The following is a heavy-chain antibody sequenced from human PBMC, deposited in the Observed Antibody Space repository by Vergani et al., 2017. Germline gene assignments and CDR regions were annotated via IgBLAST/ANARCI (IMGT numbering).Heavy chain of an antibody. CDR3: AREAPHMDV. V-gene: IGHV3-9*01. J-gene: IGHJ6*03. CDR2: ISWNSGSI. CDR1: GFTFNDYA. Sequence: EVQLVESGGGLVQPGRSLRLSCAASGFTFNDYAMHWVRQAPGKGLEWVSGISWNSGSIGYADSVKGRFTISRDNAKNSLYLQMNSLRAEDTAVYYCAREAPHMDVWGKGTTVTVSS.